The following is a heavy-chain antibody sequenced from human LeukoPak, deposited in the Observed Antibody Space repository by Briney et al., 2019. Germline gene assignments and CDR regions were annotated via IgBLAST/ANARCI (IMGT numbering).Heavy chain of an antibody. Sequence: SETLSLTCAVYGGSFSGYYWSWIRQPPGKGLEWIGEINHSGSTNYNPSLRSRVTISVDTSKNQFSLELSSVTAADTAVYYCARGRGLRYFDWLDYWGQGTLVTVSS. CDR3: ARGRGLRYFDWLDY. D-gene: IGHD3-9*01. J-gene: IGHJ4*02. CDR2: INHSGST. CDR1: GGSFSGYY. V-gene: IGHV4-34*01.